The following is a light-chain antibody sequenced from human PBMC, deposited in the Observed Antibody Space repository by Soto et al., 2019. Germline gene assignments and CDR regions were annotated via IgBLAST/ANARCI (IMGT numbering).Light chain of an antibody. CDR1: SSDVGSYNL. Sequence: QSVLTQPASVSASPGQSITVPCTGTSSDVGSYNLVSWFQQHPGKVPKLLIYEGTKRPSGLSDRFSGSKSGNTASLTISGLQAEDEADYYCTSYTSTTTYVFGTGTKVTVL. CDR3: TSYTSTTTYV. J-gene: IGLJ1*01. V-gene: IGLV2-14*02. CDR2: EGT.